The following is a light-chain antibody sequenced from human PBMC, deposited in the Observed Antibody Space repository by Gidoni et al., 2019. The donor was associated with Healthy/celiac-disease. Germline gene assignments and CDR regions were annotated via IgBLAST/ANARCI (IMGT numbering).Light chain of an antibody. V-gene: IGLV1-44*01. Sequence: QPVLTQPPSASGTPGQTITISCSDSTSNIGSNPVYWYQHIPGASPKLLIYSNSQRPSGVPDRFSGSKSGASASLAISDLQSEDEADYYCATWVERLNGLTFGGGTKLTVL. CDR2: SNS. J-gene: IGLJ2*01. CDR3: ATWVERLNGLT. CDR1: TSNIGSNP.